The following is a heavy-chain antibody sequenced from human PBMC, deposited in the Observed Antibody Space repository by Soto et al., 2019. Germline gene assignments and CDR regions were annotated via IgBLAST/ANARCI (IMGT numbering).Heavy chain of an antibody. J-gene: IGHJ4*02. V-gene: IGHV4-61*01. Sequence: PSETLSLTCTVSGGSVSSDSYYWSWIRQPPGKGLEWIGYIHHDGSTNHNPSLNNRVTISVDTSRNQFSLRLSSVTAADTAVYYCARAPTLQRAFTYWGQGTLVTVSS. CDR2: IHHDGST. CDR1: GGSVSSDSYY. D-gene: IGHD1-1*01. CDR3: ARAPTLQRAFTY.